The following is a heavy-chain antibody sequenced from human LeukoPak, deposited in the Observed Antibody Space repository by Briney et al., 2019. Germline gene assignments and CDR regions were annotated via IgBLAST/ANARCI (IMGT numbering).Heavy chain of an antibody. Sequence: ASVKVSWKASGYSFTRYFIHWVRQAPGQGLEWMGIIIPSDGSTSYAQKFQGRVTMTRDTSTSTVYMELSSLRSEDTAVYYCARGKVVTMVRGVIITYFDYWGQGTLVTVSS. J-gene: IGHJ4*02. CDR2: IIPSDGST. CDR1: GYSFTRYF. CDR3: ARGKVVTMVRGVIITYFDY. D-gene: IGHD3-10*01. V-gene: IGHV1-46*01.